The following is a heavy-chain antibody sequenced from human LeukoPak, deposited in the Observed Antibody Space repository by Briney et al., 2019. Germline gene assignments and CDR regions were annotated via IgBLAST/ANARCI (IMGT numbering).Heavy chain of an antibody. J-gene: IGHJ4*02. CDR2: IYHNGVT. D-gene: IGHD2-2*01. Sequence: SETLSLTCTVSDYSISSGYYWGWIRQPPGKGLEWIGSIYHNGVTFSNASLRSRLSISVDTSKNQFSLRLTSVTAADTAVYYCARSPTKRVPEDYWGQGTLVTVSS. CDR3: ARSPTKRVPEDY. V-gene: IGHV4-38-2*02. CDR1: DYSISSGYY.